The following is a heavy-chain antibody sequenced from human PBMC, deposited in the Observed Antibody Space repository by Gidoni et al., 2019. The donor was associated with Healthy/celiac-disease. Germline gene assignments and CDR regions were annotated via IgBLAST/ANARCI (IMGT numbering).Heavy chain of an antibody. J-gene: IGHJ4*02. CDR2: IIPIFGTA. CDR3: ARGGLVVVAAGGFDY. V-gene: IGHV1-69*01. D-gene: IGHD2-15*01. Sequence: QVQLVQSGAEVKKPGSSVKVSCKASVGPFSSYAISWVRQAPGQGLEWMGGIIPIFGTANYEQKFQGRVTITADESTSTAYRELSSLRAEDTAVYDWARGGLVVVAAGGFDYWGQGTLVTVSS. CDR1: VGPFSSYA.